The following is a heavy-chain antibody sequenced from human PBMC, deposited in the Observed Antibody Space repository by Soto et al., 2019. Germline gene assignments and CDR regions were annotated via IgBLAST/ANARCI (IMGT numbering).Heavy chain of an antibody. CDR3: TRANWYSEY. D-gene: IGHD7-27*01. CDR1: VGPITNHY. Sequence: QVQLQESGPGLVKPSETLSLTCTVSVGPITNHYWTWIRQPPGKGLKWIGYIYYNGNTNYNPSLKSRVTMSVDTSRNQISLKLTTVTTADTAVYYCTRANWYSEYWGQGTLVTVSS. V-gene: IGHV4-59*11. J-gene: IGHJ4*02. CDR2: IYYNGNT.